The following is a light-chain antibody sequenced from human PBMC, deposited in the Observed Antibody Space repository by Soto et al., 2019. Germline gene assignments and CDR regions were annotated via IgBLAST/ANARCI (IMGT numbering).Light chain of an antibody. Sequence: EIVMTQSPATLSVSPGERATLSCRASQRVGSNLAWYQQKPGQAPRLLIYGASTRATGVSARFSGSGSGTEFTLPISSLQSEDFALYYCQQYHKGPWTFGQGTFGQGTKVDIK. V-gene: IGKV3-15*01. CDR1: QRVGSN. CDR2: GAS. CDR3: QQYHKGPWTFGQGT. J-gene: IGKJ1*01.